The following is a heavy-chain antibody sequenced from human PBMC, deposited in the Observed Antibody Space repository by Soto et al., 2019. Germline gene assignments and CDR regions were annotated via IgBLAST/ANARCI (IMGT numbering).Heavy chain of an antibody. V-gene: IGHV4-34*01. CDR1: GGSFSGYY. J-gene: IGHJ6*02. D-gene: IGHD3-22*01. CDR3: ARAPPQRFDYDSSGYYYYYYGMDV. CDR2: INRSGRT. Sequence: SETLSLTCAVYGGSFSGYYWSWIRQPPGKGLEWIGEINRSGRTNYSPSLKSRITINPDTSKNQFSLQLNSVTHEDTAVYYCARAPPQRFDYDSSGYYYYYYGMDVWGQGTTVTVSS.